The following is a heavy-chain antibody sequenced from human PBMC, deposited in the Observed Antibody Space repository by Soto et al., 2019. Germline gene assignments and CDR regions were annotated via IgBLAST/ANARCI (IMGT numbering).Heavy chain of an antibody. CDR1: GFTFSNYA. CDR2: ISGRGDTT. D-gene: IGHD2-21*01. CDR3: AKPLSLFKLARRDYYGIDV. V-gene: IGHV3-23*01. J-gene: IGHJ6*02. Sequence: PGGSLRLSCAASGFTFSNYAVTWVRQTPGKGLEWVSVISGRGDTTYYADSVKGRFTISRDNSKNTLYLQMNSLRAEDTAMYYCAKPLSLFKLARRDYYGIDVRGPGTTVTV.